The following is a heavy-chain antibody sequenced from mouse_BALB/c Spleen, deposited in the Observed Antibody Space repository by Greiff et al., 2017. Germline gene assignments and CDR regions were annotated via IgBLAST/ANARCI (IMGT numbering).Heavy chain of an antibody. V-gene: IGHV1S81*02. Sequence: VQLQQPGAELVKPGASVKLSCKASGYTFTSYWMHWVKQRPGQGLEWIGEINPSNGRTNYNEKFKSKATLTVDTSSSTAYMQFNSLTSEDSAVYYCARGGYYFDYWGQGTTLTVSS. CDR1: GYTFTSYW. J-gene: IGHJ2*01. CDR2: INPSNGRT. CDR3: ARGGYYFDY.